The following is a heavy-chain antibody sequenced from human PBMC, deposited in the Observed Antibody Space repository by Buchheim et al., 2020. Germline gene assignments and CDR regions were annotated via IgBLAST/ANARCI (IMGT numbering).Heavy chain of an antibody. D-gene: IGHD3-10*01. CDR3: ARNYMGSGSSTPARSYYYYGMDV. CDR2: INPSGGST. J-gene: IGHJ6*02. CDR1: GYTFTSYY. Sequence: QVQLVQSGAEVKKPGASVKVSCKASGYTFTSYYMHWVRQAPGQGLEWMGIINPSGGSTSYAQKFQGRVTMTRDTATSTVYMELSSLRSEDTAVYYCARNYMGSGSSTPARSYYYYGMDVWGQGTT. V-gene: IGHV1-46*01.